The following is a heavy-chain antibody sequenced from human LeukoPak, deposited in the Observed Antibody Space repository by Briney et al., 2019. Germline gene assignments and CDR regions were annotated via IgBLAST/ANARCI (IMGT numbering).Heavy chain of an antibody. V-gene: IGHV3-74*03. CDR1: GFTFSSYW. CDR3: AITVDCRATTDCYSYFHH. Sequence: GGSLRLSCAASGFTFSSYWMDWVRQAPGKGLVWVSRISTDGTYTEYADSVKGRFTISRDNAKDTLYLQVNSLRAEDTAVYYCAITVDCRATTDCYSYFHHWGQGTLVTVSS. J-gene: IGHJ1*01. CDR2: ISTDGTYT. D-gene: IGHD2-21*02.